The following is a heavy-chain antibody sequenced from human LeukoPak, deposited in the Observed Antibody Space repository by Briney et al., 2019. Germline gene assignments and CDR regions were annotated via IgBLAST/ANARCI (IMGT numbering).Heavy chain of an antibody. D-gene: IGHD6-13*01. Sequence: SETLSLTCTVSGYSISSGYYWGWIRQPPGKGLEWIGSIYHSGSTYYNPSLKSRVTISVDTSKNQFSLKLSSVTAADTAVYYCAREGDSNSVGWFDPWGQETLVTVSS. CDR2: IYHSGST. CDR3: AREGDSNSVGWFDP. J-gene: IGHJ5*02. V-gene: IGHV4-38-2*02. CDR1: GYSISSGYY.